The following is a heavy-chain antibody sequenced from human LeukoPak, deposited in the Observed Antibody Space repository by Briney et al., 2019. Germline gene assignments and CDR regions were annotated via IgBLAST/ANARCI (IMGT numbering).Heavy chain of an antibody. CDR1: GFTISTNY. Sequence: PGCSLPVSCPASGFTISTNYMSWVRQAAGKGLDWVSVMYTGGRTYYAESVKDRFTIPRDNSKNTLFLPKNSLRADDTALHYLPRAPFYYDSSGYPYFDGCGQASLVTV. D-gene: IGHD3-22*01. CDR2: MYTGGRT. CDR3: PRAPFYYDSSGYPYFDG. J-gene: IGHJ4*02. V-gene: IGHV3-53*01.